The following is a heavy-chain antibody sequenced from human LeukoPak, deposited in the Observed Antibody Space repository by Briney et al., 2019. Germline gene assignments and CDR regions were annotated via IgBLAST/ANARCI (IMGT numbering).Heavy chain of an antibody. Sequence: GGSLRLSCAASGFTFSNAWMSWVRQAPGKGLEWVGRIKSKTDGGTTDYAAPVKGRFTISRDDSKNTLYLQMNSLKTEDTAVYYCTTAPNIVVVPAATPRGQGTLVTVSS. J-gene: IGHJ5*02. CDR3: TTAPNIVVVPAATP. CDR2: IKSKTDGGTT. V-gene: IGHV3-15*01. D-gene: IGHD2-2*01. CDR1: GFTFSNAW.